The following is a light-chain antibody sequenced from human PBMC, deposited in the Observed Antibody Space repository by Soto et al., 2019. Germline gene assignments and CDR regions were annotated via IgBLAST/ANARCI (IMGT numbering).Light chain of an antibody. V-gene: IGLV7-46*01. J-gene: IGLJ2*01. CDR1: TGAVTSGHY. CDR2: ETS. CDR3: LLSDSGGRL. Sequence: QAVVTQEPSLTVSPGGTVTLTCGSSTGAVTSGHYPYWFQQRPGQAPTTLIYETSNKHSWTPARFSGSLLGGKAALTLSGAQPEDEAEYYCLLSDSGGRLFGGGTKVTVL.